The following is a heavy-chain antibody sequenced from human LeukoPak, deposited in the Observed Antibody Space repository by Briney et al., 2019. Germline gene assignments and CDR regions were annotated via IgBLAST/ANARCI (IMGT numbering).Heavy chain of an antibody. CDR3: AKGAFTIFWPYNWFDP. D-gene: IGHD3-9*01. Sequence: GGSLRLSCTASGFTFSSYAMSWVRQAPGKGREWVSAISGSGGSTYYADSVKGRFTISRDNSKNTLYLQMNSLRAEDTAVYYCAKGAFTIFWPYNWFDPWGQGTLVTVSS. V-gene: IGHV3-23*01. CDR1: GFTFSSYA. J-gene: IGHJ5*02. CDR2: ISGSGGST.